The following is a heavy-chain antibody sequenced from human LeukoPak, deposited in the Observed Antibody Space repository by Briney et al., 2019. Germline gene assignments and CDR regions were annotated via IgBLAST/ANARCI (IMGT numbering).Heavy chain of an antibody. CDR1: GFPFSTYA. D-gene: IGHD3-16*02. V-gene: IGHV3-23*01. CDR2: ISGSGGST. J-gene: IGHJ4*02. CDR3: AKDLYRNKIMITFGGVIAPFDY. Sequence: GGFLRLSCAASGFPFSTYAMTWVRQAPGKGLEWVSAISGSGGSTYYADSVKGRFTISRDNSKNTLYLQMNSLRAEDTAVYYCAKDLYRNKIMITFGGVIAPFDYWGQGTLVTVSS.